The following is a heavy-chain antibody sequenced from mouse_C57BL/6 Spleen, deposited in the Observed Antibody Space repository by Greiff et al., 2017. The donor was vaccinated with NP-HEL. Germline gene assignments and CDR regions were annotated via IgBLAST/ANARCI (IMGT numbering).Heavy chain of an antibody. V-gene: IGHV1-55*01. D-gene: IGHD4-1*02. CDR1: GYTFTSYW. Sequence: QVQLQQPGAELVKPGASVKMSCKASGYTFTSYWITWVKQRPGQGLEWIGDIYPGSGSTNYNEQFKSKATLTVDTSSSTAYMQLSSLTSEDSAVYYCAGVYQLDPYAMDYWGQGTSVTVSS. J-gene: IGHJ4*01. CDR2: IYPGSGST. CDR3: AGVYQLDPYAMDY.